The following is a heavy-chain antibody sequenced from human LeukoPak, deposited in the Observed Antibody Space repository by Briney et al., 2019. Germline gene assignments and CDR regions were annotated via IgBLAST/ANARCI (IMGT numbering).Heavy chain of an antibody. V-gene: IGHV3-30*18. CDR1: AAIFSSNA. D-gene: IGHD3-10*01. Sequence: GRSLRLACTASAAIFSSNAMHCVRQAPGNGLEWVAVISYDVSNKYYAESVTGRLTFSRNNSMNTMYLQMNRLIDERMAAYDCAKDINVVLWFGPHDWGQGTLVTVSS. CDR3: AKDINVVLWFGPHD. J-gene: IGHJ4*02. CDR2: ISYDVSNK.